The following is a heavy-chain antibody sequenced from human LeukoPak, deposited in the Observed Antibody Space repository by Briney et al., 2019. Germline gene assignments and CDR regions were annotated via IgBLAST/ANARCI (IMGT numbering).Heavy chain of an antibody. CDR1: GGSFSGYY. CDR3: ARAQMYYYDSSGYPHWYFDL. J-gene: IGHJ2*01. V-gene: IGHV4-34*01. CDR2: INHSGST. D-gene: IGHD3-22*01. Sequence: SETLSLTCAVYGGSFSGYYWSWIRQPPGKGLEWIGEINHSGSTNYNPSLKSRVTISVDTSKNQFSLKLSSVTAADTAVYYCARAQMYYYDSSGYPHWYFDLWGRGTLVTVSS.